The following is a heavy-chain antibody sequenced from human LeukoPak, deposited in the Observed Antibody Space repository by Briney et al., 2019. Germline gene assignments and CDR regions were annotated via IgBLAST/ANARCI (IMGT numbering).Heavy chain of an antibody. J-gene: IGHJ4*02. D-gene: IGHD3-9*01. V-gene: IGHV3-7*01. CDR2: IKQDGSEK. CDR1: GFTFSSYW. CDR3: ARDLGDDYDILTGYYDY. Sequence: GGSLRLSCAASGFTFSSYWMSWVRQAPGKGLEWVANIKQDGSEKYYVDSVKGRFTISRDNAKNSLCLQMNSLRAEDTAVYYCARDLGDDYDILTGYYDYWGQGTLVTVSS.